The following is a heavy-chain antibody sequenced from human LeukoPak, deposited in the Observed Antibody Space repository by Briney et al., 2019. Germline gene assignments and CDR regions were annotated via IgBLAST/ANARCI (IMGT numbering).Heavy chain of an antibody. V-gene: IGHV3-30*02. D-gene: IGHD3-22*01. Sequence: GGSLRLSCAASGFTFSSYGMHWVRQATGKGLEWVAFIRYDGSNKYYADSVKGRFTISRDNSKNTLYLQMNSLRAEDTAVYYCAKDLGRSGRGYFQHWGQGTLVTVSS. J-gene: IGHJ1*01. CDR2: IRYDGSNK. CDR1: GFTFSSYG. CDR3: AKDLGRSGRGYFQH.